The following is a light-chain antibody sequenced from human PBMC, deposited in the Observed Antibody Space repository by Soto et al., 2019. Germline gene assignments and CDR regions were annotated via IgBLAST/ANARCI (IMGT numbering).Light chain of an antibody. J-gene: IGLJ3*02. V-gene: IGLV2-14*01. CDR1: STDVGAYNY. CDR2: EVN. CDR3: ISFTTSSTWV. Sequence: QSALTQPASVSGSPGQSITIFCSGTSTDVGAYNYVSWYQQHPGKAPKLMIYEVNDRPSGVSNRFSGSKSGNTASLTISGLQAEEEADYYCISFTTSSTWVFGGGTKLTVL.